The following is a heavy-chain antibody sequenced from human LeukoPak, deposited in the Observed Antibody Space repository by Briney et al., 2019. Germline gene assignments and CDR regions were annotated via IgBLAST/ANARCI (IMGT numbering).Heavy chain of an antibody. CDR1: GYTFTSYG. Sequence: GASVKVSCKASGYTFTSYGISWVRQAPGQGLEWMGWISAYNGNTNYAQKLQGRVTMTTDTSTSTAYMELRSLRSVDTAVYYCARGVRIAVAGPYPYYYYGMDVWGQGTTVTVSS. CDR3: ARGVRIAVAGPYPYYYYGMDV. D-gene: IGHD6-19*01. V-gene: IGHV1-18*01. CDR2: ISAYNGNT. J-gene: IGHJ6*02.